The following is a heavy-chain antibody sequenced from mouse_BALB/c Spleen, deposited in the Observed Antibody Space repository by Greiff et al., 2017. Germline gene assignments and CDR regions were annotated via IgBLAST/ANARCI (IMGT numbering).Heavy chain of an antibody. J-gene: IGHJ1*01. V-gene: IGHV3-2*02. CDR3: ARRGSSPYWYFDV. CDR2: ISYSGST. D-gene: IGHD1-1*01. CDR1: GYSITSDYA. Sequence: EVQLQESGPGLVKPSQSLSLTCTVTGYSITSDYAWNWIRQFPGNKLEWMGYISYSGSTSYNPSLKSRISITRDTSKNQFFLQLNSVTTEDTATYYCARRGSSPYWYFDVWGAGTTVTVSS.